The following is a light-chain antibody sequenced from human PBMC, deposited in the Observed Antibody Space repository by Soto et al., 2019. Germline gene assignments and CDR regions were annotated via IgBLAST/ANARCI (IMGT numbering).Light chain of an antibody. CDR1: QDISNY. CDR2: AAS. V-gene: IGKV1-27*01. J-gene: IGKJ3*01. CDR3: QKYNSAVFT. Sequence: DIQMTQSPSSLSASVGDRVTITCRASQDISNYLAWYQQRPGKVPKLLIYAASTLQPGVTSRFSGSGSGTDFTLTISSLQPADVATYYCQKYNSAVFTFGPGTKVDIK.